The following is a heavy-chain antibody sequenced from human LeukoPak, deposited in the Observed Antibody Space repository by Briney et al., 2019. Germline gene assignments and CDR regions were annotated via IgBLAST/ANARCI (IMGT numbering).Heavy chain of an antibody. CDR3: ARAGGGGGIYRVIAAAGGDAFDI. V-gene: IGHV4-30-2*01. D-gene: IGHD6-13*01. Sequence: PTQTLSLTCAVSGGSISSGGYSWSWIRQPPGKGLEWIGYIYHSGSTYYNPSLKSRVTISVDRSKNQFSLKLSSVTAADTAVYYCARAGGGGGIYRVIAAAGGDAFDIWGQGTMVTVSS. CDR1: GGSISSGGYS. J-gene: IGHJ3*02. CDR2: IYHSGST.